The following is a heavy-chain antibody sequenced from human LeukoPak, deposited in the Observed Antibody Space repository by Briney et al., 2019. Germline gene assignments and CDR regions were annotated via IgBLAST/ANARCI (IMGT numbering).Heavy chain of an antibody. CDR3: ARGAMAAAGTSSDY. CDR2: ISSSGSTI. V-gene: IGHV3-48*03. Sequence: GGSLRLSCADSGFTFSSYDMNWVRQAPGKGLEWVSYISSSGSTIYYADSVKGRFTISRDNAKKSLFLQMNTLRAEDTAVYYCARGAMAAAGTSSDYWGQGTLVTVSS. D-gene: IGHD6-13*01. CDR1: GFTFSSYD. J-gene: IGHJ4*02.